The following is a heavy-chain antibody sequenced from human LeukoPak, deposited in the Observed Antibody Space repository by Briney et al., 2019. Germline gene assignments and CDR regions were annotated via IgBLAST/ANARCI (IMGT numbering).Heavy chain of an antibody. Sequence: GRSQRLSCAASGFMFNSYGMHWVRQAPGKGLEWVAVIWYDGSNKYYADSVKGRFTISRDNSKNTLYLQMNSLRAEDTAVYYCARDIYYDSSGPYFDYWGQGTQVTVSS. D-gene: IGHD3-22*01. CDR2: IWYDGSNK. V-gene: IGHV3-33*01. J-gene: IGHJ4*02. CDR3: ARDIYYDSSGPYFDY. CDR1: GFMFNSYG.